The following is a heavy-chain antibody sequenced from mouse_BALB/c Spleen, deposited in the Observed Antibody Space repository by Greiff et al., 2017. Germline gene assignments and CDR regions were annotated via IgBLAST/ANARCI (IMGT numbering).Heavy chain of an antibody. CDR2: ISSGGGST. V-gene: IGHV5-12-1*01. CDR3: ARRRGNYYAMDY. Sequence: EVQGVESGGGLVKPGGSLKLSCAASGFAFSSYDMSWVRQTPEKRLEWVAYISSGGGSTYYPDTVKGRFTISRDNAKNTLYLQMSSLKSEDTAMYYCARRRGNYYAMDYWGQGTSVTVSS. J-gene: IGHJ4*01. D-gene: IGHD2-1*01. CDR1: GFAFSSYD.